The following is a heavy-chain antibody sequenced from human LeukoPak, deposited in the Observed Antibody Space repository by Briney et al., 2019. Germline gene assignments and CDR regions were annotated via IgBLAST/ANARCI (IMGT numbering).Heavy chain of an antibody. CDR1: GDSVSSNSAA. J-gene: IGHJ6*02. D-gene: IGHD1-1*01. CDR3: ARGRGTTGTTVYYYYGMDV. Sequence: SQTLSLTCAISGDSVSSNSAAWNWIRQSPSRGLEWLGGTYYRSKWYNDYAVSVKSRISIKPDTSKNQFSLQLNSVTPEDTAVYYCARGRGTTGTTVYYYYGMDVWGQGTTVTVSS. CDR2: TYYRSKWYN. V-gene: IGHV6-1*01.